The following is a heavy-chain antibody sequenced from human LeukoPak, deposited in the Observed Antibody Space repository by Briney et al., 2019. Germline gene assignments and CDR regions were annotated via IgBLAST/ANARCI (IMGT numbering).Heavy chain of an antibody. CDR1: GFTFSSYA. Sequence: GGSLRLSCAASGFTFSSYAMHWVRQAPGKGLEYVSAISSNGGSTYYANSVKGRFTISRDNSKNTLYLQMNSLRAEDTAVYYCAKGAIDYYDSSGYYPDYWGQGTLVTVSS. D-gene: IGHD3-22*01. J-gene: IGHJ4*02. CDR2: ISSNGGST. V-gene: IGHV3-64*01. CDR3: AKGAIDYYDSSGYYPDY.